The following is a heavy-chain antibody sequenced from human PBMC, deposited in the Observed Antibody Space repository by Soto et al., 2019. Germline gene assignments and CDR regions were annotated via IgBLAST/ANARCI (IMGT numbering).Heavy chain of an antibody. CDR2: MNPNSGNT. V-gene: IGHV1-8*01. J-gene: IGHJ4*02. CDR1: GYTFTSYD. Sequence: ASVKVSCKASGYTFTSYDINWVRQDTGQGLEWMGWMNPNSGNTGYAQKFQGRVTMTRNTSISTAYMELSSLRSEDTAVYYCARASRLTYYYGSGSYSPPGYWGQGTLGTVSS. CDR3: ARASRLTYYYGSGSYSPPGY. D-gene: IGHD3-10*01.